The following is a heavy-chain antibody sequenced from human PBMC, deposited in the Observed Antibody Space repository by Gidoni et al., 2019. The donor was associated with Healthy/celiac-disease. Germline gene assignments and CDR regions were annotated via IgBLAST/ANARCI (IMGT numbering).Heavy chain of an antibody. J-gene: IGHJ5*02. CDR3: AKDTYYYGSGSYLIESNWFDP. CDR1: GFTFSSYA. D-gene: IGHD3-10*01. CDR2: ISGSGGST. Sequence: EVQLLESGGGLVQPGGSLRLSCAASGFTFSSYAMSWVRQASGKGLEWVSAISGSGGSTYYADSVKGRFTISRDNSKNTLYLQMNSLRAEDTAVYYCAKDTYYYGSGSYLIESNWFDPWGQGTLVTVSS. V-gene: IGHV3-23*01.